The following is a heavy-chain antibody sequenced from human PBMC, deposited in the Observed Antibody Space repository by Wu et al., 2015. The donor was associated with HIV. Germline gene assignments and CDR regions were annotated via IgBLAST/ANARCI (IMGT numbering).Heavy chain of an antibody. CDR1: GYTFTSYG. CDR2: ISAYNGNT. J-gene: IGHJ6*04. CDR3: ARDCEGSTHGMDV. V-gene: IGHV1-18*01. D-gene: IGHD6-13*01. Sequence: QVQLVQSGAEVKKPGASVKVSCKASGYTFTSYGISWVRQAPGQGLEWMGWISAYNGNTNYAQKFQGRVTMTRDTSISTAYMELNRLRSDDTAVYYCARDCEGSTHGMDVWGKGTTVTVSS.